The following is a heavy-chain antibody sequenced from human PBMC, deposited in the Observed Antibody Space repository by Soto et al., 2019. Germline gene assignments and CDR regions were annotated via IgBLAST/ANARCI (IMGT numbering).Heavy chain of an antibody. CDR2: LYSSGNT. V-gene: IGHV4-4*07. Sequence: QVRLQESGPGLVKPSETLSLTCTVSGASISAYAWSWIRQPAGKGLEWIGRLYSSGNTNYNPSFKSRLTMSADTSKNQFSLKLSSVTAADTAVYYCARGPYSSGWYVVDYWGQGTLVTVSS. CDR3: ARGPYSSGWYVVDY. CDR1: GASISAYA. D-gene: IGHD6-19*01. J-gene: IGHJ4*02.